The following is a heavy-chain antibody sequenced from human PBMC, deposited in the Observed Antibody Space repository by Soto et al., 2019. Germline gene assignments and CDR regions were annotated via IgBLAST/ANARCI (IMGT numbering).Heavy chain of an antibody. CDR3: ARGKDFDWLSEGYFDY. CDR2: ISAYNGNT. D-gene: IGHD3-9*01. Sequence: ASVKVSCKASGYTFTSHGISWVRQAPGQGLEWMGWISAYNGNTNYAQKLQGRVTMTTDTSTSTAYMELRSLRSDDTAVYYCARGKDFDWLSEGYFDYWGQGTLVTVSS. V-gene: IGHV1-18*01. J-gene: IGHJ4*02. CDR1: GYTFTSHG.